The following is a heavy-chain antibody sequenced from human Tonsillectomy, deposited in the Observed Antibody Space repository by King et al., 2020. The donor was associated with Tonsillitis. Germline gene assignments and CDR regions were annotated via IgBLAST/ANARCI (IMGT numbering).Heavy chain of an antibody. CDR3: ARVLEYGDYDTFDI. D-gene: IGHD4-17*01. V-gene: IGHV4-61*01. J-gene: IGHJ3*02. CDR1: GGSVISRSYY. CDR2: LYSSGST. Sequence: QLQESGPGLVKPSETLSLTCTVSGGSVISRSYYWHWIRQSPGKGLEWIGYLYSSGSTKYNPSLKSRVTISVDTSKNQFSLRLSSVTAADTAVYYCARVLEYGDYDTFDIWGQGTMVTVSS.